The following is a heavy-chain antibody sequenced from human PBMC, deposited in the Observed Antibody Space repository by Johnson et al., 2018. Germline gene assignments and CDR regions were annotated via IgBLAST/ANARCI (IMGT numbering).Heavy chain of an antibody. J-gene: IGHJ3*02. Sequence: EVQLVESGGGLIQFGGSLRLSCAASGFTFSSYAMSWVRQAPGRGLDWVSSIVGSGDGTYYADSVKGRFTISRDNSKNTLYLEMNSLRAEDSALYYCAKGRFTNPLRAFDIWGQGILVTVSS. D-gene: IGHD3-3*01. CDR2: IVGSGDGT. CDR3: AKGRFTNPLRAFDI. CDR1: GFTFSSYA. V-gene: IGHV3-23*04.